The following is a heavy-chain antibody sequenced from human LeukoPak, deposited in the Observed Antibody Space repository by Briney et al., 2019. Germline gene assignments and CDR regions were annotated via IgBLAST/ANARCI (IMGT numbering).Heavy chain of an antibody. Sequence: PGGSLRLSCAASGFTFSSYGMHWVRQAPGEGLEWVAFIQYDGSNKYYADSVKGRFTISRDNSKNTLYLQMNSLRAEDTAVYYCAKDIIVGATSNWFDPWGQGTLVTVSS. CDR2: IQYDGSNK. J-gene: IGHJ5*02. D-gene: IGHD1-26*01. CDR1: GFTFSSYG. CDR3: AKDIIVGATSNWFDP. V-gene: IGHV3-30*02.